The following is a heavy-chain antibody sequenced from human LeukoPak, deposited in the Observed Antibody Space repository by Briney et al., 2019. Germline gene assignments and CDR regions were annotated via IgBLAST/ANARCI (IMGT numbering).Heavy chain of an antibody. J-gene: IGHJ4*02. V-gene: IGHV3-7*03. CDR3: ARGRFIAGTTAYYFDY. CDR1: GFTFSSHW. Sequence: GGSLRLSCVDSGFTFSSHWMSWVRQAPGKGLEWVANINQGEGEKYYVDSVKGRFTISRDNARKSLFLQMNSLRAEDTAVYYCARGRFIAGTTAYYFDYWGQGTLVTVSS. D-gene: IGHD1-26*01. CDR2: INQGEGEK.